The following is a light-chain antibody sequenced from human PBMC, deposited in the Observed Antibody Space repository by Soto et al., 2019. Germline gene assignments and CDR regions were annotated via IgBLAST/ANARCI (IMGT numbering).Light chain of an antibody. CDR3: QQYDKWPAT. J-gene: IGKJ1*01. CDR1: QSVSTN. V-gene: IGKV3D-15*01. CDR2: GAS. Sequence: EVVMTQSPATLSVSPGERATLSCRASQSVSTNLAWYQQKPGQAPRLLIYGASGRATAIPARFSGSGSGTEFTLTISTLQSEDCAVYYCQQYDKWPATFGQGTEVDIK.